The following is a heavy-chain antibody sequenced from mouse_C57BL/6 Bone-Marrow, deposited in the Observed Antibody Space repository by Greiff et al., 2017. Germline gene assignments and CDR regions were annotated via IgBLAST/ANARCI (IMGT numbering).Heavy chain of an antibody. CDR1: GYAFSSSW. CDR3: ALDSSGYDFAY. V-gene: IGHV1-82*01. CDR2: LYPGDGDT. D-gene: IGHD3-2*02. Sequence: QVQLQQPGPELVKPGASVKISCKASGYAFSSSWMNWVKQRPGKGLEWIGRLYPGDGDTNYNGKFKGKATLTADKSSSTAYMQLSSLTSEDSSVYFCALDSSGYDFAYWGQGTLVTVSA. J-gene: IGHJ3*01.